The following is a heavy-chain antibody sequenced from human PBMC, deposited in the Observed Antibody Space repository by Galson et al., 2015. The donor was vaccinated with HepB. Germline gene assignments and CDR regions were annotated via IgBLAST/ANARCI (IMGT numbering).Heavy chain of an antibody. Sequence: SVKVSCKASGGTFSSYTISWVRQAPGQGLEWMGRIIPILGIANYAQKFQGRVTITADKSTSTAYMELSSLRSEDTAVYYCARRLATTVTTVDYWGQGTLVTVSS. CDR2: IIPILGIA. CDR3: ARRLATTVTTVDY. D-gene: IGHD4-17*01. J-gene: IGHJ4*02. V-gene: IGHV1-69*02. CDR1: GGTFSSYT.